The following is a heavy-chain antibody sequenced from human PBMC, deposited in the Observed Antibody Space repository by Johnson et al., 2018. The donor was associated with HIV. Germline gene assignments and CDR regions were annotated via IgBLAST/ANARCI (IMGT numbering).Heavy chain of an antibody. V-gene: IGHV3-7*04. Sequence: VQLVESGGGLVQPGGSLRLSCAASGFTCSSYWMSWVRQAPGKGLEWVANIKQDGSEKYYVDSVQGRFTISRDNAKNSLYLQMNSLRAEDTAVYYCARVSGLGAFDIWGQGTMVTVSS. CDR2: IKQDGSEK. CDR1: GFTCSSYW. J-gene: IGHJ3*02. D-gene: IGHD2-15*01. CDR3: ARVSGLGAFDI.